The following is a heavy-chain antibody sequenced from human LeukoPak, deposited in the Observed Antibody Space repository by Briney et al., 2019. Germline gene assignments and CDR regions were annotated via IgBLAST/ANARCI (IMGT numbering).Heavy chain of an antibody. J-gene: IGHJ3*02. V-gene: IGHV3-23*01. CDR3: AKDQRGLLRAFDI. CDR1: GFTFSSYA. D-gene: IGHD4-17*01. CDR2: ISGSGGST. Sequence: GRSLRLSCAASGFTFSSYAMHWVRQAPGKGLEWVSAISGSGGSTYYADSVKGRFTISRDNSKNTLYLQMNSLRAEDTAVYYCAKDQRGLLRAFDIWGQGTMVTVSS.